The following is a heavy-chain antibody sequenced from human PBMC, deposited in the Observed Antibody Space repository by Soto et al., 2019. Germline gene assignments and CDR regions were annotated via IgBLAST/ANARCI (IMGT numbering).Heavy chain of an antibody. D-gene: IGHD2-2*01. Sequence: QVQLVESGGRVVQPGRSLRLSCAASGFTFSSNGMHWVRQAPGKGLEWVAVISYDGSNKYYADSVKGRFTISRDNSKNTLYLQMNSLRAEDTAVYYCAKDHQLLGFDYWGQGTLVTVSS. CDR1: GFTFSSNG. J-gene: IGHJ4*02. V-gene: IGHV3-30*18. CDR2: ISYDGSNK. CDR3: AKDHQLLGFDY.